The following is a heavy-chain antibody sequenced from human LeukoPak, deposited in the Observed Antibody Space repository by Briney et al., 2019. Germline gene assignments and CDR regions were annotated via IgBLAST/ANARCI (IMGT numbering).Heavy chain of an antibody. CDR1: GFTFSSYS. Sequence: GGSLRLSCAASGFTFSSYSMNWVRQAPGKGLEWVSSVSSSGRHMYYADSVKGRFTISRDNAKNSLYLQMNSLRAEGTAIYYCARAGFLITFGGVISWGQGTLVTVSS. CDR2: VSSSGRHM. V-gene: IGHV3-21*01. D-gene: IGHD3-16*02. J-gene: IGHJ5*02. CDR3: ARAGFLITFGGVIS.